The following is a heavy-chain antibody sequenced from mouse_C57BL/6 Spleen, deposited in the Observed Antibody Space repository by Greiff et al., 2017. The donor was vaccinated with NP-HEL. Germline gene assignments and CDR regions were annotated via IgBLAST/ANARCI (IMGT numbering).Heavy chain of an antibody. CDR3: ARDRGDQAWFAY. D-gene: IGHD3-1*01. J-gene: IGHJ3*01. CDR2: ISDGGSYT. Sequence: EVMLVESGGGLVKPGGSLKLSCAASGFTFSSYAMSWVRQTPEKRLEWVATISDGGSYTYYPDNVKGRFTISRDNAKNNLYLQMSHLKSEDTAMYYCARDRGDQAWFAYWGQGTLVTVSA. V-gene: IGHV5-4*01. CDR1: GFTFSSYA.